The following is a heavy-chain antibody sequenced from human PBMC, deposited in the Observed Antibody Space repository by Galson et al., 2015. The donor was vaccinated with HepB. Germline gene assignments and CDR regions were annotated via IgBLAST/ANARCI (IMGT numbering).Heavy chain of an antibody. CDR1: GFTFSSYS. J-gene: IGHJ4*02. CDR2: ISKSSTTI. D-gene: IGHD1-26*01. Sequence: SLRLSCAASGFTFSSYSMNWARQAPGKGLEWVSYISKSSTTIYYADSVKGRFTISRDNAKNSLYLQMNSLRAEDTALYFCARDHEWELLMGLFDCWGQGTLVTVSS. CDR3: ARDHEWELLMGLFDC. V-gene: IGHV3-48*01.